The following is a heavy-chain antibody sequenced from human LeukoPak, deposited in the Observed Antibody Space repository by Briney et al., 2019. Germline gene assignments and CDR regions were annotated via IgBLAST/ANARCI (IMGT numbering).Heavy chain of an antibody. CDR3: ARDLPAGSSTSCYGPCYYYYMDV. Sequence: ASVKVSCKASGYSFTSYYMHWVRQAPGQGLEWMGFINPSGSSAAYAQKFQGRLTMTRDMFTSTDYMELTSLTSDDTAVYYCARDLPAGSSTSCYGPCYYYYMDVWGKGTTVTISS. J-gene: IGHJ6*03. D-gene: IGHD2-2*01. CDR1: GYSFTSYY. V-gene: IGHV1-46*01. CDR2: INPSGSSA.